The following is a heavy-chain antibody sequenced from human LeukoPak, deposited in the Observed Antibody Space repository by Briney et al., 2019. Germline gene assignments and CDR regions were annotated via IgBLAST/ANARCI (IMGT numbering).Heavy chain of an antibody. CDR3: ARAKGSGLIIV. D-gene: IGHD2-15*01. Sequence: PSETLSLTCGVSGYTINDNYYWGWVRQSTGKGLEWIGSMYHSGTTYCNPSLKSRVTISVDTSKNQFSLKLTSVTAADTAVYYCARAKGSGLIIVWGQGTLVTVSS. J-gene: IGHJ4*02. CDR1: GYTINDNYY. V-gene: IGHV4-38-2*01. CDR2: MYHSGTT.